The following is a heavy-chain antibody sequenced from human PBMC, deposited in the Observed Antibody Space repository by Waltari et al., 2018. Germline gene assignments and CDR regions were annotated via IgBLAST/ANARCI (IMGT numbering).Heavy chain of an antibody. CDR3: ARAPGWDYAEYYFDY. CDR2: IYYSGST. Sequence: QVQLQESGPGLVKPSETLSLTCTVSGGSISSYYWSWIRQPPGKGLEWIGYIYYSGSTNYNPSHKSRVTISVDTSKDQFSLKLSSVTAADTAVYYCARAPGWDYAEYYFDYWGQGTLVTVSS. CDR1: GGSISSYY. D-gene: IGHD2-2*01. V-gene: IGHV4-59*01. J-gene: IGHJ4*02.